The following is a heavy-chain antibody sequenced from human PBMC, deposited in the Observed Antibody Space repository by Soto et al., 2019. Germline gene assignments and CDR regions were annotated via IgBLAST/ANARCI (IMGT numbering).Heavy chain of an antibody. CDR1: GFTFSSYA. CDR2: ISGSGGST. V-gene: IGHV3-23*01. CDR3: AKWPQKIPYCSGGSCAGNAFDI. D-gene: IGHD2-15*01. J-gene: IGHJ3*02. Sequence: GGSLRLSCAASGFTFSSYAMSWVRQAPVKGLEWVSAISGSGGSTYYADSVKGQFTISRDNSKNTLYLQMNSLRAEDTAVYYCAKWPQKIPYCSGGSCAGNAFDIWGQGTMVTVSS.